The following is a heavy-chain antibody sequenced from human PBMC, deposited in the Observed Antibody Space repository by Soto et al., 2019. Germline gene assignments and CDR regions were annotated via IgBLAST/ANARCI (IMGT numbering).Heavy chain of an antibody. CDR2: IWYDGSNK. V-gene: IGHV3-33*01. CDR3: ARERYSGYDNFDY. Sequence: GGSLRLSCAASGFTFSSYGMHWVRQAPGKGLEWVAVIWYDGSNKYYADSVKGRFTISSDNSKNTLYLQMNSLRAEDTAVYYCARERYSGYDNFDYWGQGTLVTVSS. CDR1: GFTFSSYG. J-gene: IGHJ4*02. D-gene: IGHD5-12*01.